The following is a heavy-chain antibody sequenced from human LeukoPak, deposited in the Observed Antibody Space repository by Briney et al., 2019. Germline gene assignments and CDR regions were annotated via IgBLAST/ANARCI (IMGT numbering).Heavy chain of an antibody. J-gene: IGHJ6*04. CDR1: GFTFSSYE. Sequence: GSLRLSCAASGFTFSSYEMNWVRQAPGKGLEWVSYISSSGSTIYYADPVKGRFTIPRDNAKNSLYLQMNSLRAEDTAVYYCARADVLLWFGERILRGYYYGMDVWGKGTTVTVSS. V-gene: IGHV3-48*03. CDR2: ISSSGSTI. D-gene: IGHD3-10*01. CDR3: ARADVLLWFGERILRGYYYGMDV.